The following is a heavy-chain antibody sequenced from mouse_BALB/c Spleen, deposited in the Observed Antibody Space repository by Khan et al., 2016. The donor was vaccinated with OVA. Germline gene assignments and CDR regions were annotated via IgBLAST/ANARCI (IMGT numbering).Heavy chain of an antibody. Sequence: VQLQQSGPELEKPGASVKISCKASGYSFTGYNMNWVKQSNGKSLEWIGNIDPYYGGTSYNQKFKGKAKLTVDKASSKAYMKLKSLTSEDYADCYCSRRAYYSRRLYDLYFHVWGAGTTITVSS. J-gene: IGHJ1*01. D-gene: IGHD1-1*01. CDR1: GYSFTGYN. V-gene: IGHV1-39*01. CDR3: SRRAYYSRRLYDLYFHV. CDR2: IDPYYGGT.